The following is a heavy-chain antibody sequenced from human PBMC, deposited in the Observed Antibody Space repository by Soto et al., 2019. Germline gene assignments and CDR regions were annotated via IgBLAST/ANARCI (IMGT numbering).Heavy chain of an antibody. CDR2: ISSSSSYT. Sequence: QVQLLEAGGGLAKPGRSLRLSCVASGCTFSDYYMSWIRQAPGKGLEWVSYISSSSSYTSYADSVKGRFSISRDNIKNFLYLQMDSLRAEDTAIYYCAGKQWEPSGNYYFDSWGQGVLVTVS. CDR3: AGKQWEPSGNYYFDS. CDR1: GCTFSDYY. V-gene: IGHV3-11*06. J-gene: IGHJ4*02. D-gene: IGHD1-26*01.